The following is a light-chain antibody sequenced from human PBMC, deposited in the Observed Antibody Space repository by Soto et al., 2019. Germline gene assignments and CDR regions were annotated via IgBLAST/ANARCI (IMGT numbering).Light chain of an antibody. CDR3: PAWRTGFWV. V-gene: IGLV4-69*01. CDR1: SGHSSYA. J-gene: IGLJ3*02. CDR2: LNSDGSH. Sequence: QLVLTQSPSASASLGASVKLTCTLSSGHSSYAIAWHQQQPEKGPRYLMKLNSDGSHSKGDGIPDRFSGSSSGAGRHLTIASLPSHDAPDDSCPAWRTGFWVFGGGTKVTVL.